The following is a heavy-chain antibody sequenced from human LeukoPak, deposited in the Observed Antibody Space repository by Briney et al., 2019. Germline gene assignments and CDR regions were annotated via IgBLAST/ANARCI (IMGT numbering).Heavy chain of an antibody. CDR2: ISYDGSNK. V-gene: IGHV3-30*18. D-gene: IGHD4-23*01. J-gene: IGHJ6*02. CDR3: AKGGPVVTHYYGMDV. CDR1: GFAFSSYG. Sequence: PGGSLRLSCAASGFAFSSYGMHWVRQAPGKGLEWVAVISYDGSNKYYADSVKGRFTISRDNSKNTLYLQMNSLRAEDTAVYYCAKGGPVVTHYYGMDVWGQGTTVTVSS.